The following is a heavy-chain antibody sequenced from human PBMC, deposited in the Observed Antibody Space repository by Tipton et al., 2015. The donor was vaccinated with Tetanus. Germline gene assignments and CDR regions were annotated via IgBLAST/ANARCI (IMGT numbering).Heavy chain of an antibody. CDR2: ISDDGSNK. CDR1: GFTFSTYA. J-gene: IGHJ4*02. CDR3: ARGMAEASNCGGDCYSDY. Sequence: SLRLSCAASGFTFSTYAMHWVREAPGKGLEWVAVISDDGSNKYYADYVKGRFTISRDNSKNTLYLQMISLRAEDTAVYSCARGMAEASNCGGDCYSDYWGQGTLVTVSS. D-gene: IGHD2-21*02. V-gene: IGHV3-30-3*01.